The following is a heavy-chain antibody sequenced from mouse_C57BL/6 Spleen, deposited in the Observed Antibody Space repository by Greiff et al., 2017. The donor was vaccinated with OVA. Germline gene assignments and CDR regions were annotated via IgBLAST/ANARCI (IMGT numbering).Heavy chain of an antibody. CDR3: ARRSGDYDWYFEV. V-gene: IGHV1-36*01. J-gene: IGHJ1*03. Sequence: EVQLQQSGPVLVKPGPSVKISCKASGYTFTDYYMHWVKQSHGKSLEWIGIVYPYNGGTSYNQKFKGKATLTVDKSSSTAYMQLNSLTSEDSAVYYCARRSGDYDWYFEVWGTWTTVTVSS. CDR2: VYPYNGGT. CDR1: GYTFTDYY. D-gene: IGHD2-4*01.